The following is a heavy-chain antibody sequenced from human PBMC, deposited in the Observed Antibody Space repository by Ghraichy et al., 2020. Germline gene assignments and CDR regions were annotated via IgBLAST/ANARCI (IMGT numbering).Heavy chain of an antibody. V-gene: IGHV4-34*01. D-gene: IGHD3-10*01. CDR3: ARGTDGSGSYYPDY. J-gene: IGHJ4*02. Sequence: SETLSLTCAVYGGSFSGYYWSWIRQPPGKGLEWIGEINHSGSTNYNPSLKSRVTISVDTSKNQFSLKLSSVTAADTAVYYCARGTDGSGSYYPDYWGQGTLVTVSS. CDR1: GGSFSGYY. CDR2: INHSGST.